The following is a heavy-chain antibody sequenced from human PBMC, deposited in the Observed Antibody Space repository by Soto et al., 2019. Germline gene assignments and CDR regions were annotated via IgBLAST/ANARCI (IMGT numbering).Heavy chain of an antibody. CDR1: GYAFTGFY. CDR3: ARCLAAVAGASYYGMDV. D-gene: IGHD6-19*01. Sequence: ASVKVSCKASGYAFTGFYLHWVRQAPGQGLEWMGWISAYNGNTNYAQKLQGRVTMTTDTSTSTAYMEPRSLRSDDTAVYYCARCLAAVAGASYYGMDVWGQGTTVTVSS. V-gene: IGHV1-18*04. CDR2: ISAYNGNT. J-gene: IGHJ6*02.